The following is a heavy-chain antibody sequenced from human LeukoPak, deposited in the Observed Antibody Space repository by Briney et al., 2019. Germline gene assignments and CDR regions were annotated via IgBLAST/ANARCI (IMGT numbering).Heavy chain of an antibody. Sequence: SETLSLTCTVSGVSISSSSYYWGWIRQPPGKGLEWIGSIYYSGSTYYNPSLKSRVTLSVNTSNNQFSPKLSSVTAAETAVYYCARHGTYYYGSGSYYAFDIWGQGTMVTVSS. CDR1: GVSISSSSYY. J-gene: IGHJ3*02. V-gene: IGHV4-39*01. CDR3: ARHGTYYYGSGSYYAFDI. D-gene: IGHD3-10*01. CDR2: IYYSGST.